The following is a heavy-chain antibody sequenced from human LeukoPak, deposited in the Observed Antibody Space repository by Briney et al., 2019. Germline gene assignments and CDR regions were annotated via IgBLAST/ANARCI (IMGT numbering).Heavy chain of an antibody. CDR2: INAGNGNT. CDR1: GYTLTSYA. V-gene: IGHV1-3*01. D-gene: IGHD3-9*01. J-gene: IGHJ1*01. CDR3: ARVLRYFDSAGYFQH. Sequence: ASVKVSCKASGYTLTSYAMQWVRQAPGQRLEWMGWINAGNGNTKYSQKFQGRVTITRDTSASTAYMELSSLRSEDTAVYYCARVLRYFDSAGYFQHWGQGTLVTVSS.